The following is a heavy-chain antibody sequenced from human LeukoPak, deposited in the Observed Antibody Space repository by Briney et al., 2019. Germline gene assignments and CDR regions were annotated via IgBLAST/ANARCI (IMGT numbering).Heavy chain of an antibody. CDR1: GYTFTGYY. CDR3: AREASGFWSGRRWFDP. D-gene: IGHD3-3*01. V-gene: IGHV1-2*02. CDR2: INPNSGGT. Sequence: ASVKVSCKASGYTFTGYYMHWVRQAPGQGLEWMGWINPNSGGTNYAQKFQGRVTTTRDTSISTAYMDLSRLRSDDTAVYYCAREASGFWSGRRWFDPWGQGTLVTVSS. J-gene: IGHJ5*02.